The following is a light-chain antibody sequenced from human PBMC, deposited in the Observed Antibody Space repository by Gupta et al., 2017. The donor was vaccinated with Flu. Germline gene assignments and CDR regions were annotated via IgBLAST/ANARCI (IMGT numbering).Light chain of an antibody. V-gene: IGKV3-20*01. Sequence: EIVLTQSPGTLSLSPGERATLSCRASQSVSSSYLAWYQQKPGQAPTLLIYGASSRATGLPDRISSSGCGTDFTLTISRRDPEDFVVYYCQQGCSSQRTFGQGTKVEIK. CDR3: QQGCSSQRT. J-gene: IGKJ1*01. CDR2: GAS. CDR1: QSVSSSY.